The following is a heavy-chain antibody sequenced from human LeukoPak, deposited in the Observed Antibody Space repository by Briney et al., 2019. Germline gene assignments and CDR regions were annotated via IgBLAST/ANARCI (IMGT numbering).Heavy chain of an antibody. CDR1: GFTFSSYA. J-gene: IGHJ4*02. CDR2: ISGSGGST. CDR3: AKDHTYYYDSSGYFSAY. V-gene: IGHV3-23*01. Sequence: GGSLRLSCAASGFTFSSYAMSWVRQAPGKGLEWVSAISGSGGSTYYADSVKGRFTISRDNSKNTLYLQMNSLRAEDTAVYYCAKDHTYYYDSSGYFSAYWGQGTLVTVSS. D-gene: IGHD3-22*01.